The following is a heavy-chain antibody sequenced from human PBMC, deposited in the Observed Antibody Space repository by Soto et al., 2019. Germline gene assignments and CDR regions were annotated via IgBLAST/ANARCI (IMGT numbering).Heavy chain of an antibody. D-gene: IGHD6-13*01. Sequence: PSETLSLTCTVSGGSISSYYWSWIRQPPGKGLEWIGYIYYSGSTNYNPSLKSRVTISVDTSKNQFSLKLSSVTAADTAVYYCARKVGSSWYRIAWFDPWDQGTLVTV. J-gene: IGHJ5*02. CDR3: ARKVGSSWYRIAWFDP. V-gene: IGHV4-59*01. CDR2: IYYSGST. CDR1: GGSISSYY.